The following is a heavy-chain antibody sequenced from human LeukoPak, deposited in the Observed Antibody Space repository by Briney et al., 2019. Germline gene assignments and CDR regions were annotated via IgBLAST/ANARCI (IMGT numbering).Heavy chain of an antibody. J-gene: IGHJ5*02. D-gene: IGHD2-2*01. CDR2: ISGSGSST. V-gene: IGHV3-23*01. CDR1: GFTFSSYA. Sequence: SGGSLRLSCAASGFTFSSYAMSWVRQAPGKGLEWVSSISGSGSSTYYADSVKGRFTISRDNSKNTLYLQMNSLRAEDTAVYYCARAPVATAGADWVDPWGQGTLVTVSS. CDR3: ARAPVATAGADWVDP.